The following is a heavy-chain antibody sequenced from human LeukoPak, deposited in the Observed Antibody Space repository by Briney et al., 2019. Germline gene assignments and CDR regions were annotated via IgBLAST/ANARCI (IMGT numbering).Heavy chain of an antibody. CDR1: GFTFSSYS. J-gene: IGHJ4*02. CDR3: ASSRAEYSSSPQFDY. Sequence: GGSLRLSCAASGFTFSSYSMNWVRQAPGKGLEWVSSISSSSSYIYYADSVKGRFTNSRDNAKNSLYLQMNSLRAEDTAVYYCASSRAEYSSSPQFDYWGQGNLVTVSS. CDR2: ISSSSSYI. V-gene: IGHV3-21*01. D-gene: IGHD6-6*01.